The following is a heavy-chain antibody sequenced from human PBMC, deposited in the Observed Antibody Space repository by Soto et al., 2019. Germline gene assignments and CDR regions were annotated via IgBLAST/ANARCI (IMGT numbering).Heavy chain of an antibody. CDR1: GGSISSCC. Sequence: SETLCLTWTVSGGSISSCCWSWIRQPPGKGLEWIGYIYYSGSTNYNPSLKSRVTISVDTSKNQFSLKLSSETAADTAVYYCARDRMFDYWGQGTLVTVSS. J-gene: IGHJ4*02. V-gene: IGHV4-59*01. CDR3: ARDRMFDY. CDR2: IYYSGST.